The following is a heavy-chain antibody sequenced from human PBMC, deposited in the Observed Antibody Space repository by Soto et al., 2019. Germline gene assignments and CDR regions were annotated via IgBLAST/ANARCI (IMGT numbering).Heavy chain of an antibody. J-gene: IGHJ4*02. D-gene: IGHD2-2*02. V-gene: IGHV1-69*06. Sequence: QVQLVQSGAEVKTPGSSLKVSCKVSGSRFSNYVISWVRQAPGQGLEWLGRIIPIFNSTKYAQSFQGRGTITADKSTSPASLELSSRRSDDTGVYYCAREGRGKKAGYNGLVSLGYWGQGTLVTVSS. CDR3: AREGRGKKAGYNGLVSLGY. CDR2: IIPIFNST. CDR1: GSRFSNYV.